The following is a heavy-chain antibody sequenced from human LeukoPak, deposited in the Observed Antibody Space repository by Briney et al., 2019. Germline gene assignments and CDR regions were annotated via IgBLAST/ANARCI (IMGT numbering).Heavy chain of an antibody. V-gene: IGHV3-23*01. D-gene: IGHD3-10*01. CDR2: ISGSGGGT. J-gene: IGHJ4*02. CDR3: AKRGVVIRVVLVGFHKEAYYFDS. Sequence: GGSLRLSCAVSGITLSNYGMSWVRQAPGKGLEWVAGISGSGGGTNYADSVKGRFTISRDNSKNTLYLQMNSLRAEDTAVYFCAKRGVVIRVVLVGFHKEAYYFDSWGQGALVTVSS. CDR1: GITLSNYG.